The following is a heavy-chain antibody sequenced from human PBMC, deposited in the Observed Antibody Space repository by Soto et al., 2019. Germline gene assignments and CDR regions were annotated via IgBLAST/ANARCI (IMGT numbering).Heavy chain of an antibody. CDR1: GYTFTDYY. CDR2: INPNNGGT. V-gene: IGHV1-2*04. Sequence: ASVKVSCKASGYTFTDYYMHWVRQAPGQGLEWMGWINPNNGGTNYAQKFQGWVTMTRDTSISTVYMELSRLRSDDTAVYYCARNSLATILYGMYGWGKGTTVTVSS. CDR3: ARNSLATILYGMYG. J-gene: IGHJ6*04. D-gene: IGHD3-3*02.